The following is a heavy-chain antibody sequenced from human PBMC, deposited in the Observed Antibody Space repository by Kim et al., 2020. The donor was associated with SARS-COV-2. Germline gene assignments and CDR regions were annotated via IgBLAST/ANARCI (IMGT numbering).Heavy chain of an antibody. CDR3: ARGWGALTTSLLPFTGTAAFDS. CDR2: ISHDGSDD. CDR1: GFAFSQYG. Sequence: GGSLRLSCAASGFAFSQYGMHWVRQAPGKGLEWVAFISHDGSDDYFVDSVKGRFAISRDNPKNTLYLQMRSLRSEDTALYYCARGWGALTTSLLPFTGTAAFDSWGQGTLVTVSS. V-gene: IGHV3-30*09. J-gene: IGHJ4*02. D-gene: IGHD3-16*01.